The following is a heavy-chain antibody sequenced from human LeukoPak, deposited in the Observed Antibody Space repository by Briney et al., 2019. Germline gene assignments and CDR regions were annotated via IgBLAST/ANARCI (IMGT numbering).Heavy chain of an antibody. CDR2: ISSSSSYI. V-gene: IGHV3-21*01. J-gene: IGHJ3*02. Sequence: PGGSLRLSCAASGFTFSSYSMNWVRQAPGKGLEGVSSISSSSSYIYYADSVKGRFTISRANAKNSLYLQMNSLRAEDTAVYYCARDVPVEMAKDLGAFDIWGQGTMVTVSS. CDR1: GFTFSSYS. CDR3: ARDVPVEMAKDLGAFDI. D-gene: IGHD5-24*01.